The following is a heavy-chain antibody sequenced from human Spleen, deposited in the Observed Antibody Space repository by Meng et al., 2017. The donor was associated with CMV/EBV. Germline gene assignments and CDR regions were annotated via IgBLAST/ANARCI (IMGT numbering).Heavy chain of an antibody. CDR1: GDTFIRYG. J-gene: IGHJ4*02. D-gene: IGHD6-19*01. Sequence: SGDTFIRYGITWVRQAPGQGLEWRGWISAYNGNTNYAQKLQGRVTMTTDTSTSTAYMELRSLRSDDTAVYFCARDLGYNNGPVYFDYWGLGTLVTVSS. CDR3: ARDLGYNNGPVYFDY. V-gene: IGHV1-18*01. CDR2: ISAYNGNT.